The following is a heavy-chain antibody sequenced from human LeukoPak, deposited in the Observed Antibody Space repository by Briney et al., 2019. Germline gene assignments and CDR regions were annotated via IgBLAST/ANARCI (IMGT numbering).Heavy chain of an antibody. D-gene: IGHD6-19*01. J-gene: IGHJ4*02. V-gene: IGHV2-5*01. CDR2: IHWNDDK. CDR1: GFSLSTSVVG. CDR3: AHRPVAGKGYYFDY. Sequence: SGPTLVNPKQTLTLTCTFSGFSLSTSVVGVGWIRQPPGKALEWLALIHWNDDKRYSPSLRSRLTITKDTSKNQVVLIMTNMDPVDTATYYCAHRPVAGKGYYFDYWGQGTLVTVSS.